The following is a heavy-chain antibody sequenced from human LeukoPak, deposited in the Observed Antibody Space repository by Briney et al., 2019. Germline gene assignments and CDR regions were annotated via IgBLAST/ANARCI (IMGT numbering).Heavy chain of an antibody. Sequence: SETQSLTCTVSGGSISSYYWSWLRQPAGKGLEWIGRIYTSGSTNYNPSLKSRVTMSVDTSKNQFSLKLSSVTAADTAVYYCARDYYGSGSRYNYMDVGGKGTTVTVS. CDR3: ARDYYGSGSRYNYMDV. CDR2: IYTSGST. V-gene: IGHV4-4*07. J-gene: IGHJ6*03. D-gene: IGHD3-10*01. CDR1: GGSISSYY.